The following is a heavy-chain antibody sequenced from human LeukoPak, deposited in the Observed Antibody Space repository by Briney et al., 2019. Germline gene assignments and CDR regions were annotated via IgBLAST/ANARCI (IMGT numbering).Heavy chain of an antibody. Sequence: GSLRLSCAASGFTFSTYAMSWVRQAPEKGLEWVSTISGSGGSTYYADSVKGRFTISRDNSKNTLYLQTNSLRAEDTAVYYCALQFIAVAGKFDHWGQGTLVTVSS. J-gene: IGHJ4*02. D-gene: IGHD6-19*01. CDR3: ALQFIAVAGKFDH. CDR1: GFTFSTYA. V-gene: IGHV3-23*01. CDR2: ISGSGGST.